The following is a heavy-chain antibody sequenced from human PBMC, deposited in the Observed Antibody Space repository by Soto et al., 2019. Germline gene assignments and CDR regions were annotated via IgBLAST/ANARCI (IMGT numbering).Heavy chain of an antibody. V-gene: IGHV1-69*01. J-gene: IGHJ4*02. D-gene: IGHD3-16*02. CDR1: GGTFNTYA. Sequence: QVQLVQSETEVKKPGSAVKVSCKASGGTFNTYAMNWVRQAPGQGLEWMGGIIPMFDTPRYAQKFQGRVKITVDESTTTAYMELSSLRSDDTAVYYCTRSIGSGGVIGGFDYWGQGTLVTVSS. CDR3: TRSIGSGGVIGGFDY. CDR2: IIPMFDTP.